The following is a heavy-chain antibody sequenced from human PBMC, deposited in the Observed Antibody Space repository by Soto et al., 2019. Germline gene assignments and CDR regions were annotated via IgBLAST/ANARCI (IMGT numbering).Heavy chain of an antibody. V-gene: IGHV3-30-3*01. CDR3: ARDLVMGASQPYYFDY. Sequence: VQLVESGGGVVQPGRSLRLSCAASGFTFSRYAMHWVRQAPGKGLEWVAVISYDGSNKYYADSVKGRFTISRDSSKNTLYLQMNSLRAEDTAVYYCARDLVMGASQPYYFDYWGQGTLVTVSS. D-gene: IGHD1-26*01. CDR2: ISYDGSNK. J-gene: IGHJ4*02. CDR1: GFTFSRYA.